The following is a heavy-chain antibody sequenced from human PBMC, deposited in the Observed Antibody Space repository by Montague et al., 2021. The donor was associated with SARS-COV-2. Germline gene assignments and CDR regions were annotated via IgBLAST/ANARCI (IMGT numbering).Heavy chain of an antibody. CDR2: IFHSGST. CDR3: ARRITMVRGVTKRNNWFDP. D-gene: IGHD3-10*01. CDR1: GGSISSDNW. Sequence: SETLSLTCAVSGGSISSDNWWSLVRQSPGKGLELIGEIFHSGSTXXNPXXXSRVTMSVDKSKNDFSLKLSPVTAADTAMYYCARRITMVRGVTKRNNWFDPWGRGILVTVSS. V-gene: IGHV4-4*02. J-gene: IGHJ5*02.